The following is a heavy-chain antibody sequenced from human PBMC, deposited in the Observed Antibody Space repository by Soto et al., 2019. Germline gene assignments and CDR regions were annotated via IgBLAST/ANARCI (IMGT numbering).Heavy chain of an antibody. V-gene: IGHV3-23*01. CDR3: AKDWKPLSSGSGHPHY. D-gene: IGHD3-10*01. Sequence: GGSLRLSCAASGFTFSNYAMSWVRQAPGKGLEWVSTITGSGTSTYSGDSVKGRFTISRDNSKNTLYLQMNSLRAEDTAVYFCAKDWKPLSSGSGHPHYWGQGTLVTVSS. J-gene: IGHJ4*02. CDR2: ITGSGTST. CDR1: GFTFSNYA.